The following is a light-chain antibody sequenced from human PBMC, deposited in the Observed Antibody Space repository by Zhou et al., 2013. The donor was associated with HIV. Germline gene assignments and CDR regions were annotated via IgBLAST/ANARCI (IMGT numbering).Light chain of an antibody. CDR2: GAS. Sequence: EIVMTQSPATLSVSPGERATLSCRASQSVSSNLAWYQQKPGQAPRLLIYGASTRATGIPARFSASGSGTEFTLIISSMQSEDFAVYYCQQRSNWPPLTFGGGTKVEIK. CDR3: QQRSNWPPLT. V-gene: IGKV3-15*01. J-gene: IGKJ4*01. CDR1: QSVSSN.